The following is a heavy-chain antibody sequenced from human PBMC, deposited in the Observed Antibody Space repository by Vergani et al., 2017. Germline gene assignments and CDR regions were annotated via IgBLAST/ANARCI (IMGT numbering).Heavy chain of an antibody. V-gene: IGHV4-31*03. CDR2: IYSTEST. CDR1: GGSISSGDYY. D-gene: IGHD3-16*01. J-gene: IGHJ4*02. Sequence: QVQLQESGPGLVKPSQTLSLICTVSGGSISSGDYYWNWLRQHPGQGLEWIGDIYSTESTHHNPSLRRRINMSVDTSKYQFSLKLNSVTAADTAMYYCARMEGYEESDAFRIGYFDSWGPGILVTVSS. CDR3: ARMEGYEESDAFRIGYFDS.